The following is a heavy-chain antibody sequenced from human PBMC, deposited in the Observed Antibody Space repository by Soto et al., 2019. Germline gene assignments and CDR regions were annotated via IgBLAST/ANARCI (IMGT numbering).Heavy chain of an antibody. V-gene: IGHV4-34*01. CDR1: GGSFSGYY. D-gene: IGHD6-13*01. CDR3: ARVNSSWYSNWFDP. J-gene: IGHJ5*02. CDR2: INHSGST. Sequence: SETLSLTCAVYGGSFSGYYWSWIRQPPGKGLEWIGEINHSGSTNYNPSLKSRVTISVDTSKNQFSLKLSSVAAADTAVYYCARVNSSWYSNWFDPWGQVTRVTVSS.